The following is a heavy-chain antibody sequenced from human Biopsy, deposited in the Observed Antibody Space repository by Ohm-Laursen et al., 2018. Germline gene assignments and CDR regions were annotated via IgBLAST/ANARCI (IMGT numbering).Heavy chain of an antibody. CDR1: GGSFTGHY. CDR2: ISYTGYA. Sequence: GTLSLTCTVSGGSFTGHYWSWIRQPPGKGLEWIGHISYTGYASYNASLKSRVTISVDTSRNHFSLRLSSLTAADTAVYYCARGSNDFGGLYFPRWGQGTLLTVSS. J-gene: IGHJ4*02. D-gene: IGHD4-23*01. V-gene: IGHV4-59*11. CDR3: ARGSNDFGGLYFPR.